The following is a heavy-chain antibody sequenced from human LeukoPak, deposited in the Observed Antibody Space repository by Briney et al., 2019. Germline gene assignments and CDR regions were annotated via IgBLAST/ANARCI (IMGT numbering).Heavy chain of an antibody. D-gene: IGHD1-26*01. CDR3: AREKAGTLTRAYYYIDV. CDR2: AYSGVNA. V-gene: IGHV4-4*07. J-gene: IGHJ6*03. Sequence: SETLSLTCTVSGDSMHSYYWSWIRQSPDKGLEWIGRAYSGVNAYYNPSLQSRVTISVDKSNNQFSLDLTSVTAADTALYYCAREKAGTLTRAYYYIDVCGKGITVTVSS. CDR1: GDSMHSYY.